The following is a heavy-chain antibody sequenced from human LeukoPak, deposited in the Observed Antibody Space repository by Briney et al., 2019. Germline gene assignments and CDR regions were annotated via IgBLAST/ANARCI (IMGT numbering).Heavy chain of an antibody. J-gene: IGHJ4*02. D-gene: IGHD3-10*01. CDR3: ASRGSYYGSGSYYY. CDR1: GFTFSSYA. CDR2: ISGSGGST. V-gene: IGHV3-23*01. Sequence: GGSLRLSCAASGFTFSSYAMSWVRQAPGKGLEWVSAISGSGGSTYYADSVKGRFTISRDNSKNTLYLQMSSLRAEDTAVYYCASRGSYYGSGSYYYWGQGTLVTVSS.